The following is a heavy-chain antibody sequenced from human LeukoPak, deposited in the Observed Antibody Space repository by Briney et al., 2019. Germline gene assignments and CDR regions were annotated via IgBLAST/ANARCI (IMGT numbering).Heavy chain of an antibody. CDR2: ITSSGSYI. J-gene: IGHJ6*02. Sequence: GGSLRLSCAASGFTFSDYTMNWVRQAPGKGLEWVLSITSSGSYIYYADSVKGRFTISRDNAKNSLYLQMKSLRVEDTAVYYCARDVGYCSGGSCSYYGMDVWGQGTTVTVS. CDR3: ARDVGYCSGGSCSYYGMDV. CDR1: GFTFSDYT. D-gene: IGHD2-15*01. V-gene: IGHV3-21*01.